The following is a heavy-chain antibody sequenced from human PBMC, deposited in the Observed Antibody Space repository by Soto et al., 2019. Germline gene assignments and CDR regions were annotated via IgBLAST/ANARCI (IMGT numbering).Heavy chain of an antibody. CDR1: GDTIYSDNYY. Sequence: QVQLRESGPGLVKPSQTLSLTCTVSGDTIYSDNYYWTWIRQPPGRGLELIASIYYSGNTYYNPSLTSRTFISVDTSKNQFSLRLSSVTAADTAVYFCARGESMLPSILPSPLDFWGQAILLTVSS. CDR2: IYYSGNT. J-gene: IGHJ4*02. CDR3: ARGESMLPSILPSPLDF. V-gene: IGHV4-30-4*01. D-gene: IGHD2-15*01.